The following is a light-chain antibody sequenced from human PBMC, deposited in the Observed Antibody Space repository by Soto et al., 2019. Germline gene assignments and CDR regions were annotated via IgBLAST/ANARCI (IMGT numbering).Light chain of an antibody. J-gene: IGKJ2*01. Sequence: EIVLPPSPGTLSLSPGERATLSCRASQSIISPYFAGYQQKPGQAPRLLLYDTSSRVTGIPDRFSGSGAGADVTRTISRLEPEDFAVYYCQHHGSSPLYTGGQGTKVEIK. CDR3: QHHGSSPLYT. V-gene: IGKV3-20*01. CDR1: QSIISPY. CDR2: DTS.